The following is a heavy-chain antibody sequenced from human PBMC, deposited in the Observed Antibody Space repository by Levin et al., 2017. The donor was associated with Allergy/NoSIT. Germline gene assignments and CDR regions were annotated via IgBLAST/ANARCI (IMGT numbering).Heavy chain of an antibody. J-gene: IGHJ4*02. D-gene: IGHD6-19*01. CDR3: ARHFRGGQWLVREFDS. CDR2: IYPGDSDT. Sequence: GESLKISCKGSGYSFTSYWIGWVRQMPGKGLEWMGMIYPGDSDTRYSPSFQGRVTISADKSISTTYLQWSSLDASDTAIYYCARHFRGGQWLVREFDSWGQGILVTVSS. V-gene: IGHV5-51*01. CDR1: GYSFTSYW.